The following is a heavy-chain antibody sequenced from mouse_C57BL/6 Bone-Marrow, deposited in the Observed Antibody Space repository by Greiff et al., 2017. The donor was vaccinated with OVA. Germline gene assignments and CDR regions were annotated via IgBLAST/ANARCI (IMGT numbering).Heavy chain of an antibody. Sequence: VKLVESGAELVKPGASVKMSCKASGYTFTSYWITWVKQRPGQGLEWIGDIYPGSGSTNYNEKFKSKATLTVDTSSSTAYMQLSSLTSEDSAVYYCARSLRYFDVWGTGTTVTVSS. CDR3: ARSLRYFDV. J-gene: IGHJ1*03. V-gene: IGHV1-55*01. D-gene: IGHD1-1*01. CDR1: GYTFTSYW. CDR2: IYPGSGST.